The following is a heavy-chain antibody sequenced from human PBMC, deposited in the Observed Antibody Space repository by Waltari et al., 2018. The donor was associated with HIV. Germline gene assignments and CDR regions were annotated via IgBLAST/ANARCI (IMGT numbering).Heavy chain of an antibody. Sequence: VQMLESGGDLVQPGGSLRLSCAVSGLNFATSGLGWVRQAPGKGRGWMSAITSSGGRTYYAESVKGRFIISRDNSKKTVTLQLKNLRLGDTAMYYCATCNIGSGWYLKSPIRIWGQGTLVTVS. D-gene: IGHD6-19*01. CDR1: GLNFATSG. V-gene: IGHV3-23*01. CDR2: ITSSGGRT. CDR3: ATCNIGSGWYLKSPIRI. J-gene: IGHJ4*02.